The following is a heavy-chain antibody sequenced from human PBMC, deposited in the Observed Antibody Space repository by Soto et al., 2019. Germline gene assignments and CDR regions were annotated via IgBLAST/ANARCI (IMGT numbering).Heavy chain of an antibody. D-gene: IGHD1-7*01. J-gene: IGHJ4*02. CDR3: ARPLTNYADFAGPFDY. V-gene: IGHV3-74*01. CDR2: LSPDGRRT. CDR1: GFTFSDYW. Sequence: EVQLVESGGGLVQPGGALRLSCAASGFTFSDYWMHWLRQAPGKGLVWVSRLSPDGRRTRYADSVKGRFTITRDNAKTTLYMQMNSLRAEDTDVYYCARPLTNYADFAGPFDYWGQGALVTVSS.